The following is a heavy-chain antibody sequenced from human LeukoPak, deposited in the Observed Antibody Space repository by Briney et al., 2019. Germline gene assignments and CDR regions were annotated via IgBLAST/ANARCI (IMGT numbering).Heavy chain of an antibody. CDR3: AREVDSSRIDY. CDR2: ISSSSSYI. CDR1: GFTLSSYR. J-gene: IGHJ4*02. D-gene: IGHD6-13*01. V-gene: IGHV3-21*01. Sequence: GGSLSLSCAASGFTLSSYRINWVRQAPGKGLEWVSSISSSSSYIYYADSVKGRFTISRDNAKNSLYLQMNSLRAEDTAVYYCAREVDSSRIDYWGQGTLVTVSS.